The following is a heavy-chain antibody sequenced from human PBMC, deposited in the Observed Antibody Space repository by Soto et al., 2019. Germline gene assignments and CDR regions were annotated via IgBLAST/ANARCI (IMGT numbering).Heavy chain of an antibody. Sequence: GGSLRLSCAASGFTFSIYSMNWVRQTPGKGLEWLSSISSVGSNIYYAESVKGRFTISRDKAKNSLYLQMSSLRAEDTAMYYCARAIGWSGNYYMDVWGKGTTVTVSS. V-gene: IGHV3-48*01. CDR1: GFTFSIYS. J-gene: IGHJ6*03. CDR2: ISSVGSNI. CDR3: ARAIGWSGNYYMDV. D-gene: IGHD3-3*01.